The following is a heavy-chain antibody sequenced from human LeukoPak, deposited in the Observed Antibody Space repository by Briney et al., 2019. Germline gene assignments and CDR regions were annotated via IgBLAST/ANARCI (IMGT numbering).Heavy chain of an antibody. CDR2: IYSGGST. CDR1: GFTVSSNY. Sequence: PGASLRLSCAASGFTVSSNYMSSVRQAPGKGLEWVSVIYSGGSTYYADPVKGRFTISRDNSKSTLYIQMNSLRAEDTAVYYCARGGGDEYYYDSSGYPFDYWGQGTLVTVSS. J-gene: IGHJ4*02. CDR3: ARGGGDEYYYDSSGYPFDY. V-gene: IGHV3-66*02. D-gene: IGHD3-22*01.